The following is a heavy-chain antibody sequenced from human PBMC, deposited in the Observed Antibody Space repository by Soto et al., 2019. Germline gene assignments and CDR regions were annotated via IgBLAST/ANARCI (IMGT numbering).Heavy chain of an antibody. CDR1: GYTFTSYY. V-gene: IGHV1-46*01. CDR2: INPSGGST. J-gene: IGHJ6*02. D-gene: IGHD5-12*01. CDR3: AREMRYNIVAVRQPHYYYGMDV. Sequence: ASVKVSCKASGYTFTSYYMHWMRQAPGQGLEWMGIINPSGGSTSYAQKFQGRVTMTRDTATSTVYMELSSLRSEDTAVYYCAREMRYNIVAVRQPHYYYGMDVWGQGTTVTVSS.